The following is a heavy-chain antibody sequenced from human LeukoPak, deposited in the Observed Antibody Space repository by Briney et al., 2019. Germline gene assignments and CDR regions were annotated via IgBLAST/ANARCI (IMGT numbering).Heavy chain of an antibody. V-gene: IGHV3-7*01. CDR3: ARNINNFWSGYLDYMDV. CDR1: GFTFSSHW. D-gene: IGHD3-3*01. J-gene: IGHJ6*03. Sequence: GSLRLSCAASGFTFSSHWMNWVRQAPGKGLEWVAKIKQDGSEKYYADSVKGRFTISRDNAKNSLYLQLNSLRAEDTAVYYCARNINNFWSGYLDYMDVWGKGTTVTVSS. CDR2: IKQDGSEK.